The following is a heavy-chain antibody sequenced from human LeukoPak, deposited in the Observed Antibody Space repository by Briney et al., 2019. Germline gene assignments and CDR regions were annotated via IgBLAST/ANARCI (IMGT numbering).Heavy chain of an antibody. CDR2: ISGSGGNT. Sequence: GGSLRLSCAASGFTFSSYAMSWVRQAPGKGLDWVSAISGSGGNTYYADSVKGRFTISRDNSKNTLYLQLNSLRAEDTAVYYCAKDQYGGNPQYYFDYWGQGTLVTVSS. CDR3: AKDQYGGNPQYYFDY. D-gene: IGHD4-23*01. J-gene: IGHJ4*02. V-gene: IGHV3-23*01. CDR1: GFTFSSYA.